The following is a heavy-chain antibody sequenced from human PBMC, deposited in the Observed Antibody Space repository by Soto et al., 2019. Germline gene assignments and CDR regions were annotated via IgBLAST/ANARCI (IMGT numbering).Heavy chain of an antibody. CDR2: IWYDGSNK. V-gene: IGHV3-33*01. CDR1: GFTFSSYG. Sequence: GGSLRLSCAASGFTFSSYGMHWVRQAPGKGLEWVAVIWYDGSNKYYADSVKGRFTISRDNSKNTLYLQMNSLRAEDTAVYYCARVRGGSGSYGNANDYWGQGTLVTVSS. CDR3: ARVRGGSGSYGNANDY. J-gene: IGHJ4*02. D-gene: IGHD3-10*01.